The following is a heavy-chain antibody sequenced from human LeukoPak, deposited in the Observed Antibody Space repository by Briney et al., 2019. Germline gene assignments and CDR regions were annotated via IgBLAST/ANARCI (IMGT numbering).Heavy chain of an antibody. CDR3: ARPYCGGDCPSMVPDY. CDR2: ISGSGGST. Sequence: PSGGSLRLSCAASGFTFSSYAMSWVRQAPGKGLEWVSSISGSGGSTYYADSVKGRFTISRDNSKNTLYLQMNSLRAEDTAVYYCARPYCGGDCPSMVPDYWGQGTLVTVSS. D-gene: IGHD2-21*02. J-gene: IGHJ4*02. V-gene: IGHV3-23*01. CDR1: GFTFSSYA.